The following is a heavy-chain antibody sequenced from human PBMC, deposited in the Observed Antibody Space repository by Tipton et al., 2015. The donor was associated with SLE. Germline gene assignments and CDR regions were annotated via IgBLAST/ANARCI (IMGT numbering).Heavy chain of an antibody. V-gene: IGHV4-59*01. CDR1: GGSISTYY. D-gene: IGHD3-3*01. Sequence: TLSLTCTVSGGSISTYYFSWIRQPPGKGLEWIGYISYSGRTNYNPSLRSRVTISVDTSRNQFSLNLSSVTAADTAVYYCARANYDFWSGPYYFDYWGQGTLVTVSS. CDR2: ISYSGRT. CDR3: ARANYDFWSGPYYFDY. J-gene: IGHJ4*02.